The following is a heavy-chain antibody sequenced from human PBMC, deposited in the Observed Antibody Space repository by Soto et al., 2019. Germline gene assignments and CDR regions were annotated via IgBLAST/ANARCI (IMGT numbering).Heavy chain of an antibody. CDR1: GGSISSYY. Sequence: SETLSLTCTVSGGSISSYYWSWIRQPPGEGLEWIGYIYYSGSTNYNPSLKSRVTISVDTSKNQFSLKLSSVTAADTAVYYCARGAYDFWSGPQENWFDPWGQGTLVTVYS. V-gene: IGHV4-59*01. CDR2: IYYSGST. CDR3: ARGAYDFWSGPQENWFDP. D-gene: IGHD3-3*01. J-gene: IGHJ5*02.